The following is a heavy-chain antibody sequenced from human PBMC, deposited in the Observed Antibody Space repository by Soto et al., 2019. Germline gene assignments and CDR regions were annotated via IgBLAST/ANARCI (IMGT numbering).Heavy chain of an antibody. J-gene: IGHJ3*01. Sequence: DVQLVESGGGLVQPGGSLRLSCAVSGFTVSSDYMSWVRQTPAKGLEWVSANYSGGETYYADSVKGRFTMSRDNSKKKLHRQMNSPRAEDTAVYYCARENTGWPAALVRGGQGPVVTVSS. CDR1: GFTVSSDY. V-gene: IGHV3-66*01. D-gene: IGHD6-19*01. CDR2: NYSGGET. CDR3: ARENTGWPAALVR.